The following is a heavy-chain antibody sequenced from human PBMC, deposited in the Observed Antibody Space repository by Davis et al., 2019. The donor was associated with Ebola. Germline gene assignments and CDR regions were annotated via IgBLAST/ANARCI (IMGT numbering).Heavy chain of an antibody. CDR1: GFTFSSYG. V-gene: IGHV3-30*03. CDR3: ARDLWTSGGVDAFDI. CDR2: ISPDGSDK. Sequence: PGGSLRLSCAVSGFTFSSYGMFWVRQAPGKGMEWVAVISPDGSDKNYADSVKGRFTISRDDSKNTLNLQMNSLRGEDTALYYCARDLWTSGGVDAFDIWGQGTMVTVSS. D-gene: IGHD6-19*01. J-gene: IGHJ3*02.